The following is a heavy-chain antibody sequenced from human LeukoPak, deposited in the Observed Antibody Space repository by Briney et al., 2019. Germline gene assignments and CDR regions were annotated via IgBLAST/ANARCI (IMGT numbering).Heavy chain of an antibody. Sequence: ASVKVSCKASGYTFTGYYMHWVRQAPGQGLEWMGWINPNSGGTNYAQKFQGRVTMTRDTYISTAYMELSRLRSDDTAVYYCARPVYSGYCNWFDPWGQGTLVTVSS. CDR3: ARPVYSGYCNWFDP. V-gene: IGHV1-2*02. CDR1: GYTFTGYY. J-gene: IGHJ5*02. D-gene: IGHD3-22*01. CDR2: INPNSGGT.